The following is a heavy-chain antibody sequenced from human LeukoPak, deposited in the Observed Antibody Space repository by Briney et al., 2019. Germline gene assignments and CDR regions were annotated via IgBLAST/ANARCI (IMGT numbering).Heavy chain of an antibody. J-gene: IGHJ4*02. CDR1: GFTFSSYN. D-gene: IGHD6-6*01. CDR3: AKDRSNSWAFDY. V-gene: IGHV3-30*18. CDR2: ISYDGSNK. Sequence: GRSLRLSCAASGFTFSSYNMHWVCQAPGKGLEWVALISYDGSNKYYADSVKGRFTISRDDSKNTLYLQMNSLRAEDTAVYYCAKDRSNSWAFDYWGQGTLVTVSS.